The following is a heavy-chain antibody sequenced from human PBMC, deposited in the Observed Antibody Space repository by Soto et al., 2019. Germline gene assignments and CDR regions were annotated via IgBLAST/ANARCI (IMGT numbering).Heavy chain of an antibody. Sequence: QVQLQESGPGLVKPSQTLSLTCTVSGGSISSGDYYWSWISQPPGKGLEWIGYIYYSGSTYYNPSPKRRVTISVDTSKNQFSLELGSVTAAATAVYYWARYSGYEGLRFDPWGQGTLVTVSS. D-gene: IGHD5-12*01. CDR2: IYYSGST. J-gene: IGHJ5*02. V-gene: IGHV4-30-4*01. CDR1: GGSISSGDYY. CDR3: ARYSGYEGLRFDP.